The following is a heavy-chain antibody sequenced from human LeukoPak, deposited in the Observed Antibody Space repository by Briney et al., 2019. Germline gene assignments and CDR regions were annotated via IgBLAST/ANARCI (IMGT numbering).Heavy chain of an antibody. D-gene: IGHD1-26*01. J-gene: IGHJ4*02. CDR1: GFTFSSYG. CDR3: AKGHTNGIFDY. CDR2: ISYDGSNK. V-gene: IGHV3-30*18. Sequence: RSLRLSCAASGFTFSSYGMHWVRQAPGKGLEWVAVISYDGSNKYYADSVKGRFTISRDNSKNTLYLQMNSLRAEDTAVYYCAKGHTNGIFDYWGQGTLVTVSS.